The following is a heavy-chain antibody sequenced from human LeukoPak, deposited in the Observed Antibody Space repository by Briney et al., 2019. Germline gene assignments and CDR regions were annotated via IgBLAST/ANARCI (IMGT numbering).Heavy chain of an antibody. CDR3: ARGPRATADDY. D-gene: IGHD5-18*01. CDR2: INAGNGNT. V-gene: IGHV1-3*01. J-gene: IGHJ4*02. CDR1: GYTFINFA. Sequence: ASVKVSCKASGYTFINFAINWGRQAPGQRPEWMGWINAGNGNTKYSQKFQGRVTITRDTSASTAYMELSSLTSEDTAVYYCARGPRATADDYWGQGTLVTVSS.